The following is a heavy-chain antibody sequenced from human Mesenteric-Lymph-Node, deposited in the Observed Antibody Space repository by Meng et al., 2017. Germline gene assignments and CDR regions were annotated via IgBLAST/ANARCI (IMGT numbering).Heavy chain of an antibody. CDR1: GGTFSSYA. CDR3: ARGIREMATILYFQH. V-gene: IGHV1-69*01. D-gene: IGHD5-24*01. J-gene: IGHJ1*01. CDR2: IIPIFGTA. Sequence: QVQRVQSGAEVKKPGSSVKVSCKASGGTFSSYAISWVRQAPEQGLEWMGGIIPIFGTANYAQKFQGRVTITADESTSTAYMELSSLRSEDTAVYYCARGIREMATILYFQHWGQGTLVTVSS.